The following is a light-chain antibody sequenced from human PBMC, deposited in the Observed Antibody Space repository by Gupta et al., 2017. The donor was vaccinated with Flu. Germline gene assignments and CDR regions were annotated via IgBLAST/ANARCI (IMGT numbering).Light chain of an antibody. CDR2: END. V-gene: IGLV1-51*02. Sequence: VTISFSGRSANSGNNYVSWYQQYPGTAPNLLIYENDRRPSGVPDRFSGSKSGTTATLDITGPQTGDEADYYCASWDSILSTVVFGGGTKLTVL. CDR1: SANSGNNY. CDR3: ASWDSILSTVV. J-gene: IGLJ3*02.